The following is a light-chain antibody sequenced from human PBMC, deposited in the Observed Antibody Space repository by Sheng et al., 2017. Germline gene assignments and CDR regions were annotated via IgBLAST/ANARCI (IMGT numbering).Light chain of an antibody. CDR1: QSVSSN. CDR3: QQYNSYNT. J-gene: IGKJ2*01. CDR2: GAS. Sequence: EIVMTQSPATLSVSPGERATLSCRASQSVSSNLAWYQQKPGQAPRLLIYGASTRATGIPARFSGSGSGTEFTLTISSLQPDDFATYYCQQYNSYNTFGQGTKLEI. V-gene: IGKV3-15*01.